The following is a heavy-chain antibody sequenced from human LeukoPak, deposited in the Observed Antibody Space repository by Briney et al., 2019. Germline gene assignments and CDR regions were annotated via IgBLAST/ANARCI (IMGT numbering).Heavy chain of an antibody. CDR1: GFTFSSYS. CDR3: AKDTTPYYYGSGSYYVY. Sequence: KAGGSLRLSCAASGFTFSSYSMNWVRQAPGKGLEWVSSISSSSSYIYYADSVKGRFTISRDNAKNSLYLQMNSLGAEDTALYYCAKDTTPYYYGSGSYYVYWGQGTLVTVSS. D-gene: IGHD3-10*01. J-gene: IGHJ4*02. CDR2: ISSSSSYI. V-gene: IGHV3-21*04.